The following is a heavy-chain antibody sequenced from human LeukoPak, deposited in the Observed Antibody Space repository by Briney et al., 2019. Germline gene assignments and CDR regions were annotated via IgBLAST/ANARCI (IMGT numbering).Heavy chain of an antibody. J-gene: IGHJ6*02. D-gene: IGHD3-22*01. Sequence: ASVKVSCKASGYIFTTYAITWVRQAPGQGLEWMGGISAFNGNANYAQKFQGRVTLTTDTSTRTAYMELRSLRSDDTAVYFCAREFKPPGMSMIADFYGMDVWGQGTTVTVSS. CDR2: ISAFNGNA. CDR1: GYIFTTYA. V-gene: IGHV1-18*01. CDR3: AREFKPPGMSMIADFYGMDV.